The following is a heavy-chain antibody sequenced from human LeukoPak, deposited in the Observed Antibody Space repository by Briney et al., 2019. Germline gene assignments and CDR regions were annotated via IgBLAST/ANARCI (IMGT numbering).Heavy chain of an antibody. D-gene: IGHD2-2*01. V-gene: IGHV1-18*01. J-gene: IGHJ6*02. CDR1: GYTFTSYG. Sequence: ASVKVSCKASGYTFTSYGISWVRQAPGQGLEWMGWISAYNGNTNYAQKLRGRVTMTTDTSTSTAYMELRSLRSDDTAVYYCARVELGCSSTSCYYYYYGMDVWGQGTTVTVSS. CDR3: ARVELGCSSTSCYYYYYGMDV. CDR2: ISAYNGNT.